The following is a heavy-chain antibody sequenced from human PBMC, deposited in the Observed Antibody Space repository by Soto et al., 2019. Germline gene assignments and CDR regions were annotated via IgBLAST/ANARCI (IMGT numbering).Heavy chain of an antibody. CDR3: ASVSAVAGTFYFDY. D-gene: IGHD6-13*01. CDR2: IYYSGST. Sequence: PSETLSLTCTVSGGSISSGGYYWSWVRQHPGKGLEWIGYIYYSGSTYYNPSLKSRVTISVDTSKNQFSLKLSSVTAADTAVYYCASVSAVAGTFYFDYWGQGTLVTVPS. CDR1: GGSISSGGYY. J-gene: IGHJ4*02. V-gene: IGHV4-31*03.